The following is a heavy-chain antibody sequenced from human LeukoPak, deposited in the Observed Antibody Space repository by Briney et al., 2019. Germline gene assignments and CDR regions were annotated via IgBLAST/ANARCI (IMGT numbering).Heavy chain of an antibody. Sequence: SETLSLTCAVYGGSFSGYYWSWIRQPPGKGLEWIGEINHSGSTNYNPSLKSRVTISVDTSKNQFSLRLSSVTAADTAVYYCARGFLATYWGQGTLVTVSS. J-gene: IGHJ4*02. CDR1: GGSFSGYY. V-gene: IGHV4-34*01. CDR3: ARGFLATY. D-gene: IGHD5-12*01. CDR2: INHSGST.